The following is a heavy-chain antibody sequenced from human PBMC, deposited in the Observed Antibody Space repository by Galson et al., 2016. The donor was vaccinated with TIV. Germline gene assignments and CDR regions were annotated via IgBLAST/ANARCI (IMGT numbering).Heavy chain of an antibody. J-gene: IGHJ6*02. CDR3: ALTYCGGDCYPPGGMDV. Sequence: SVKVSCKASGGTFSTYAISWVRQAPGQGLEWMGGITPIFDTTNYAEKFQGRVTITADESTSTAYMELSSPRSEDTAIYYCALTYCGGDCYPPGGMDVGGQGTTVTVSS. D-gene: IGHD2-21*02. CDR2: ITPIFDTT. CDR1: GGTFSTYA. V-gene: IGHV1-69*13.